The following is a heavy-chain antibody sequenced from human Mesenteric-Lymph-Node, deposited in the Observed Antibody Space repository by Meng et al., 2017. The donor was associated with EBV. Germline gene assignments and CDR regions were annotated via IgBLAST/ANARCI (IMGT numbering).Heavy chain of an antibody. CDR3: ARDHSGSYVDY. D-gene: IGHD1-26*01. Sequence: VQRVQSGADRKKPGASVQVSCKASGYTFTSYGISWVRQAPGQGLEWMGWISPYNGNTNYAQKFQGRVSMTTDTSTSTADMELRSLRSDDTAVYYCARDHSGSYVDYWGQGTLVTVSS. CDR1: GYTFTSYG. J-gene: IGHJ4*02. V-gene: IGHV1-18*04. CDR2: ISPYNGNT.